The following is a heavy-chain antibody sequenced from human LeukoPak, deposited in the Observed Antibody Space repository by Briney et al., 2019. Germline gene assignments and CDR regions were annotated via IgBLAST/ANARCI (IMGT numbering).Heavy chain of an antibody. CDR3: ARGCSAVSCYAFDY. CDR2: IYSGGTT. D-gene: IGHD2-15*01. CDR1: GFTVSNNY. V-gene: IGHV3-53*01. Sequence: GGSLRLSCAASGFTVSNNYRSWVRQAPGKGLECVSVIYSGGTTYYADSVKGRFTISRDNSKNTLYLQMNSLRAEDTAVYYCARGCSAVSCYAFDYWGQGTLVTVSS. J-gene: IGHJ4*02.